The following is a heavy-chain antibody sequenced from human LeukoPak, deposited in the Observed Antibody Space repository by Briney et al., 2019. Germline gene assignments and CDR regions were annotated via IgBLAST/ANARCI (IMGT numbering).Heavy chain of an antibody. CDR1: GFTFDDYA. Sequence: GGSLRLSCAASGFTFDDYAMHWVRQAPGKGLEWVSLISGDGGSTYYADSVKGGFTISRDNSKTSLYPQMNSLRTEDTALYYCAKDITGRVLAYYYDSSGYYFSWGQGTLVTVSS. D-gene: IGHD3-22*01. J-gene: IGHJ5*02. V-gene: IGHV3-43*02. CDR2: ISGDGGST. CDR3: AKDITGRVLAYYYDSSGYYFS.